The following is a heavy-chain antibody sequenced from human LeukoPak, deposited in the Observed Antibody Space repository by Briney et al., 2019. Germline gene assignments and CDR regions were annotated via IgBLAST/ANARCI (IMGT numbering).Heavy chain of an antibody. CDR1: GFIFSSYW. Sequence: PGGSLRLSCATSGFIFSSYWMCWVRQAPGKGLEWVANIKSDGSEEYYGESVKGRFTISRDNAKNSLYLQMNSLRVEDTAVYYCARGDLWLGHWGQGSLVTVSS. D-gene: IGHD3-10*01. CDR2: IKSDGSEE. V-gene: IGHV3-7*01. J-gene: IGHJ4*02. CDR3: ARGDLWLGH.